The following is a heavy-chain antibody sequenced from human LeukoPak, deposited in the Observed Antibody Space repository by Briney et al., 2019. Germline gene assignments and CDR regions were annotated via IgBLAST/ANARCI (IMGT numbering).Heavy chain of an antibody. V-gene: IGHV4-39*07. D-gene: IGHD4-17*01. CDR2: IYYSGST. CDR3: ARVQGDYFFDY. J-gene: IGHJ4*02. Sequence: PSETLSLTCTVSGGSISSSSYYWGWIRQPPGKGLEWIGSIYYSGSTYYNPSLKSRVTISVDTSKNQFSLKLSSVTAADTAVYYCARVQGDYFFDYWGQGTLVTVSS. CDR1: GGSISSSSYY.